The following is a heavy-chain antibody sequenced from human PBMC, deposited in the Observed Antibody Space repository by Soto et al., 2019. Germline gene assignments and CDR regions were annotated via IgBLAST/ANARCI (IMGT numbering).Heavy chain of an antibody. V-gene: IGHV3-73*01. CDR2: IRSKANSYAT. Sequence: GGSLRLSCAASGFTFSGSAMHWVRQASGKGLEWVGRIRSKANSYATAYAASVKGRFTISRDDSKNTAYLQMNSLKTEDTAVYYCTMRYSSSWGYYGMDVWGQGTTVTVSS. CDR1: GFTFSGSA. D-gene: IGHD6-13*01. CDR3: TMRYSSSWGYYGMDV. J-gene: IGHJ6*02.